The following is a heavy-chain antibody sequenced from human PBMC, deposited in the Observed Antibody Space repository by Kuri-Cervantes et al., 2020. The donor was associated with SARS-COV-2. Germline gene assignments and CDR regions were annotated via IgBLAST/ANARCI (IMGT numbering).Heavy chain of an antibody. V-gene: IGHV3-23*01. CDR1: GFHFSSYA. D-gene: IGHD6-13*01. J-gene: IGHJ3*02. CDR2: ISGSGGST. CDR3: AKGIAEAGLDAFDI. Sequence: GGSFEHSCVASGFHFSSYAMRWVRQAPGKGLELVSAISGSGGSTYYADSVKGRFTISRDNSKNTLYLQMNSLRAEDTAVYYCAKGIAEAGLDAFDIWGQGTMVTVSS.